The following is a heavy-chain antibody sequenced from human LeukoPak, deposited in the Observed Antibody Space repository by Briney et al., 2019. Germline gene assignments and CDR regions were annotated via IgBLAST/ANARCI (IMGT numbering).Heavy chain of an antibody. V-gene: IGHV1-8*02. J-gene: IGHJ4*02. CDR2: MNPNSGNT. D-gene: IGHD1/OR15-1a*01. Sequence: ASLRSSCKASGYTLTGYDIHWVRQASGQGRGGMGWMNPNSGNTGYAQKFQGRVTMTRNTSISTAYMELSSLRSEDTAVYYCARDQGNWNIDYWGQGTLVTVSS. CDR1: GYTLTGYD. CDR3: ARDQGNWNIDY.